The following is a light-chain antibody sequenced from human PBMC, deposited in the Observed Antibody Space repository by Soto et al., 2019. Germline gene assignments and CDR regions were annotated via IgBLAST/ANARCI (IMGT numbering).Light chain of an antibody. CDR2: RNN. J-gene: IGLJ3*02. CDR3: AAWDDSLSGFWV. Sequence: QSVLTQPPSASGTPGQRVTISCSGSSSNIGSNYVYWYQQLPGTAPKLLIYRNNQRPSGVPDRFSGSKSGTSASLAISWLRSEDEADYDCAAWDDSLSGFWVFGGGTKLTVL. V-gene: IGLV1-47*01. CDR1: SSNIGSNY.